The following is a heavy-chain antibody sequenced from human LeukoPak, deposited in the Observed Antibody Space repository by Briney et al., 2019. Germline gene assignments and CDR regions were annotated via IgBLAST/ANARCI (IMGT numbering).Heavy chain of an antibody. Sequence: GGSLRLSCAASGFTFSDYYMSWIRQAPGKGLEWVSYISSSGSTIYYADSVKGRFTISRDNAKNSLYLQMNSLRAEDTAVYYCARGGDVRYCSGGSCPGPYYYGMDVWGQGTTVTVSS. D-gene: IGHD2-15*01. J-gene: IGHJ6*02. CDR2: ISSSGSTI. CDR3: ARGGDVRYCSGGSCPGPYYYGMDV. V-gene: IGHV3-11*04. CDR1: GFTFSDYY.